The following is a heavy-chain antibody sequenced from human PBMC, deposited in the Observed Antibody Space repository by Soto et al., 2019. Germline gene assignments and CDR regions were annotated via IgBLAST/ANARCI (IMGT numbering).Heavy chain of an antibody. CDR3: FLCDYYDSSGYWERSDY. Sequence: QVQLQQWGAGLLKPSETLSLTCAVYGGSFSGYYWSWIRQPPGKGLEWIGEINHSGSTNYNPSLKSRVTISVDTSKNQFSLKLSSVTAADTAVYYCFLCDYYDSSGYWERSDYWGQGTLVTVSS. CDR1: GGSFSGYY. D-gene: IGHD3-22*01. V-gene: IGHV4-34*01. CDR2: INHSGST. J-gene: IGHJ4*02.